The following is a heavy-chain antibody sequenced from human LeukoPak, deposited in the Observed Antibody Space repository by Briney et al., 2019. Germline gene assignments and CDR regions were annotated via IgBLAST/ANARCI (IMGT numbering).Heavy chain of an antibody. CDR3: ARVFRLGYCSGGSCRYYYYYYGMDV. V-gene: IGHV3-7*01. CDR2: IKQDGSEK. J-gene: IGHJ6*02. Sequence: GGSLRLSCAASGFTFSSYWMSWVRQAPGKGLEWVANIKQDGSEKYYVDSVKGRFTISRDNAKNSLYLQMNSLRAEDTAVYYCARVFRLGYCSGGSCRYYYYYYGMDVWGQGTTVTVSS. D-gene: IGHD2-15*01. CDR1: GFTFSSYW.